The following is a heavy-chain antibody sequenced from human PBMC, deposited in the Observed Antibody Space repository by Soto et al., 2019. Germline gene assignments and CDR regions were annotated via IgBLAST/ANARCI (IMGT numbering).Heavy chain of an antibody. CDR1: GFTFSSYA. Sequence: SLRLSCAASGFTFSSYAMSWVRQAPGKGLEWVSYISSSGSTIYYADSVKGRFTISRDNAKNSLYLQVNSLRAEDTAVYYCARDGWLGTDYWGQGTLVTVSS. CDR3: ARDGWLGTDY. D-gene: IGHD6-19*01. J-gene: IGHJ4*02. CDR2: ISSSGSTI. V-gene: IGHV3-48*03.